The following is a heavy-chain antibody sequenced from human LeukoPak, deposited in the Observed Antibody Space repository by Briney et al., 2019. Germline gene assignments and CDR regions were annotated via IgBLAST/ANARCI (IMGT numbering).Heavy chain of an antibody. CDR3: ARPGKVPGVYYYYMDV. CDR2: ISYSGST. D-gene: IGHD3-10*01. V-gene: IGHV4-39*01. CDR1: GGSISSSSYY. Sequence: PSETLSLTCTVSGGSISSSSYYWAWIRQPPGKGLEWIGTISYSGSTYYNPSLKSRVTISVDTSKNQFSLKLSSVTAADTAVYYCARPGKVPGVYYYYMDVWGKGTTVTVSS. J-gene: IGHJ6*03.